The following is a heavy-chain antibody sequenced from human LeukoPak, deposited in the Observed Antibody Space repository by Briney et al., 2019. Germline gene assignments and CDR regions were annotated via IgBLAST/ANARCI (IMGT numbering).Heavy chain of an antibody. D-gene: IGHD3-22*01. J-gene: IGHJ4*02. CDR3: ARGGFAYYYDSSGYYYFDY. Sequence: SETLSLTCAVSGGSIKSNNWWSWVRQPPGKGLEWIGEIYHSGSTNYNPSLESRVTVSVGKSKNQFSLDLSSVTAADTAVYYCARGGFAYYYDSSGYYYFDYWAREPWSPSPQ. CDR1: GGSIKSNNW. CDR2: IYHSGST. V-gene: IGHV4-4*02.